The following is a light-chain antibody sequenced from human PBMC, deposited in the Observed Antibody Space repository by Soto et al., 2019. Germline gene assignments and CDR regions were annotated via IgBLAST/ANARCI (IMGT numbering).Light chain of an antibody. CDR3: SSYTTSNTRQIV. CDR2: DVS. CDR1: SSDVGGYNY. V-gene: IGLV2-14*01. Sequence: QSVLTQPASVSGSPGQSITISCTGTSSDVGGYNYVSWYQQHPGKAPKFMIYDVSNRPSGVSNRLSGSKSGNTASLTISGLQAEDGADYYCSSYTTSNTRQIVFGTGTKVTVL. J-gene: IGLJ1*01.